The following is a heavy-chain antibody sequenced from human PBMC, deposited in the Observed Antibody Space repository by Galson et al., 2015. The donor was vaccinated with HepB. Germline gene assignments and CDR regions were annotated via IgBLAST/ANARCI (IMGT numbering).Heavy chain of an antibody. V-gene: IGHV3-11*01. J-gene: IGHJ4*02. CDR2: ISGGGDII. D-gene: IGHD2-21*01. CDR3: ARDQVSRDCGADCSDFDY. CDR1: GFTFSDFY. Sequence: SLRLSCAASGFTFSDFYMDWIRQAPGKGLEWVAFISGGGDIISYAASVKGRFPISRDNSQNTLYSQMNGLRAEDTAMYFCARDQVSRDCGADCSDFDYWGQGTLVTVSS.